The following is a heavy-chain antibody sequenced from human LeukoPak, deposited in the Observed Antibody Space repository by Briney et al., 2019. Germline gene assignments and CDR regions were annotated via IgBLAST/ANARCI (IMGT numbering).Heavy chain of an antibody. Sequence: GGSLRLSCAASGFTFSSYAMHWVRQAPGKGLEWVAVISYDGSNKYYADSVKGRFTISRDNSKNTLYLQMNSLRAEDTAVYYCARDWRGEDAFDIWGQGTMVTVSS. CDR3: ARDWRGEDAFDI. D-gene: IGHD3-10*01. V-gene: IGHV3-30-3*01. CDR1: GFTFSSYA. J-gene: IGHJ3*02. CDR2: ISYDGSNK.